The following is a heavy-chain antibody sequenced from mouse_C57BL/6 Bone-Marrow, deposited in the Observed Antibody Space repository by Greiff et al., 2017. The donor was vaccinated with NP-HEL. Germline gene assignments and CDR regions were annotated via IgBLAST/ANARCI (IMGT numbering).Heavy chain of an antibody. CDR1: GFTFSSYA. V-gene: IGHV5-4*03. D-gene: IGHD2-4*01. Sequence: EVNLVESGGGLVKPGGSLKLSCAASGFTFSSYAMSWVRQTPEKRLEWVATISDGGSYTYYPDNVKGRFTISRDNAKNNLYLQMSHLKSEDTAMYYCASLIYYDYGVWFAYWGQGTLVTVSA. CDR2: ISDGGSYT. J-gene: IGHJ3*01. CDR3: ASLIYYDYGVWFAY.